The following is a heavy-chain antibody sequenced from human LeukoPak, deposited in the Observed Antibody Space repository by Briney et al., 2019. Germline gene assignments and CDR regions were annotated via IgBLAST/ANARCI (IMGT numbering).Heavy chain of an antibody. Sequence: PGGSLRLSCAASGFTFDDYAMHWVRQAPGKGLEWVSLISGDGGSTYYADSVKGRFTISRDNSKNSLYLQMNSLRTEDTALHYCARKNYDFWSGYYSKDYWGQGTLVTVSS. CDR3: ARKNYDFWSGYYSKDY. D-gene: IGHD3-3*01. CDR1: GFTFDDYA. CDR2: ISGDGGST. V-gene: IGHV3-43*02. J-gene: IGHJ4*02.